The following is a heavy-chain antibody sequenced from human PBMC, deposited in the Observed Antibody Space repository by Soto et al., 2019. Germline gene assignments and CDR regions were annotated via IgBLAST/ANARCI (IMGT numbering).Heavy chain of an antibody. CDR2: IYYSGST. D-gene: IGHD3-10*02. V-gene: IGHV4-31*03. CDR1: GGSISSGGYY. Sequence: QVQLQESGPGLVKPSQTLSLTCTVSGGSISSGGYYWSWIRQHPGKGLEWIGYIYYSGSTYYNPSLKSRVTISVDTSKNQLSLKLSSVTAADTAVYYCARYVSEGIWFDPWGQGTLVTVSS. CDR3: ARYVSEGIWFDP. J-gene: IGHJ5*02.